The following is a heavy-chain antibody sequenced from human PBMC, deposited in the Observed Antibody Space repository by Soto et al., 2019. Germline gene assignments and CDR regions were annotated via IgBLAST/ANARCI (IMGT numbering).Heavy chain of an antibody. V-gene: IGHV4-39*01. Sequence: QLQLLESGPGLVKPSETLSLTCTVSGGSISSSSYYLGWIRQPPGKGLEWVGSIHFSGRMYRNPYLKSRSTMSVDMSKNQFSLKLNSVTAADTAVYFSASPKPLYSSTWTWYLDLWGRGTLVSVAS. CDR1: GGSISSSSYY. J-gene: IGHJ2*01. CDR2: IHFSGRM. CDR3: ASPKPLYSSTWTWYLDL. D-gene: IGHD6-13*01.